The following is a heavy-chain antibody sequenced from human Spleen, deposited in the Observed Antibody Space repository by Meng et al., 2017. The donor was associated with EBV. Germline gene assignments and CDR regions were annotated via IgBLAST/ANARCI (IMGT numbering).Heavy chain of an antibody. Sequence: QVQLVQSGAEVKKXXXXXKXXCKASGGTFSSYAISWVRQAPGQGLEWMGGIIPIFGTANYAQKFQGRVTITADESTSTAYMELSSLRSEDTAVYYCAREGDYGDYGFDYWGQGTLVTVSS. D-gene: IGHD4-17*01. J-gene: IGHJ4*02. CDR1: GGTFSSYA. V-gene: IGHV1-69*01. CDR3: AREGDYGDYGFDY. CDR2: IIPIFGTA.